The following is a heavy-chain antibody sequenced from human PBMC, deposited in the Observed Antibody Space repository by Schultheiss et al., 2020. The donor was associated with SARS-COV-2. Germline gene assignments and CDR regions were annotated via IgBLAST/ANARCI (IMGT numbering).Heavy chain of an antibody. V-gene: IGHV1-18*01. CDR2: ISAYNGNT. D-gene: IGHD1-26*01. CDR1: GYTFTSYG. CDR3: ATSWGIGGATISGMDV. Sequence: ASVKVSCKASGYTFTSYGISWVRQAPGQGLEWMGWISAYNGNTNYAQKLQGRVTMTEDTSTDTAYMELSSLRSEDTAVYYCATSWGIGGATISGMDVWGQGTTVTVSS. J-gene: IGHJ6*02.